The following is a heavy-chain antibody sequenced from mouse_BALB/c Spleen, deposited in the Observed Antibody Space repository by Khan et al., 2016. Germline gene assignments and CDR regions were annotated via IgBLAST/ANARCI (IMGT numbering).Heavy chain of an antibody. V-gene: IGHV14-3*02. CDR2: IDPANGNT. J-gene: IGHJ4*01. CDR3: ARVDPYSAMDY. CDR1: GFNIKDTY. D-gene: IGHD1-1*02. Sequence: VRLQQSGAELVKPGASVKLSCTAPGFNIKDTYMHWVKQRPEQGLEGSGRIDPANGNTKYDPKFQGKATITADTSSNTAYLQLSSLTSEDTAVYCCARVDPYSAMDYWGPGTSVTVSS.